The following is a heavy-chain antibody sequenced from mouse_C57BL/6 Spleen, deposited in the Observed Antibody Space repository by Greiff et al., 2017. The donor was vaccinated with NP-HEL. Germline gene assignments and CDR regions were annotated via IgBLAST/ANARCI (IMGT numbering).Heavy chain of an antibody. CDR2: IDPSDSYT. CDR3: ARRRGLLGYDSRAYAMDD. Sequence: QVQLKQSGAELVRPGTSVKLSCKASGYTFTSYWMHWVKQRPGQGLEWIGVIDPSDSYTNYNQKFKGKATLTVDTSSSTAYMQLSSLTSEDSAVYDCARRRGLLGYDSRAYAMDDWGQGTSVTVSS. V-gene: IGHV1-59*01. J-gene: IGHJ4*01. D-gene: IGHD1-1*01. CDR1: GYTFTSYW.